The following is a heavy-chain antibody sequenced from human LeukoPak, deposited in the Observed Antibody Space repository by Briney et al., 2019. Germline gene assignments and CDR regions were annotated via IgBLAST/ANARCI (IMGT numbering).Heavy chain of an antibody. CDR2: INHSGST. V-gene: IGHV4-34*01. CDR3: ARRGISTGDGPFYYYMDV. Sequence: PSETLSLTCAVYGGSFSAYYWTWIRQPPGKGLEWIGEINHSGSTNYNPSLKSRVTISIDTSKNQFSLKLSSVTAADTAVYYCARRGISTGDGPFYYYMDVWDKGTTVTVSS. D-gene: IGHD7-27*01. J-gene: IGHJ6*03. CDR1: GGSFSAYY.